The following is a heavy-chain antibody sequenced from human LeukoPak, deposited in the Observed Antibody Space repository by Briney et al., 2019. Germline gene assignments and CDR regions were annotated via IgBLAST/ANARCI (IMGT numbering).Heavy chain of an antibody. CDR3: ARPIHCTSGVCYDY. CDR1: GYSFTSYC. J-gene: IGHJ4*02. D-gene: IGHD2-8*01. V-gene: IGHV5-51*01. Sequence: GESLQISCKGSGYSFTSYCIGWVRQMPGKGLEWMGIIYPGDSDTRYSPSFEGQVTISADKSTATAYLQWSSLKASDTAMYYCARPIHCTSGVCYDYWGQGTLVTVSS. CDR2: IYPGDSDT.